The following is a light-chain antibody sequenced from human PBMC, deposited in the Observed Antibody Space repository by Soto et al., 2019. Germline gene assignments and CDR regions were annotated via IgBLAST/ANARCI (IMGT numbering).Light chain of an antibody. Sequence: QSVLTQPASVSGSPGQSITISCTGTSSDVGAYDFVSWYQQHPDKAPKLMIYEVSNRPSGVSNRFSGSTSVNTATLTISGLLAEDEADYYCSSYTSSSTRVFGTGTKLTVL. V-gene: IGLV2-14*03. CDR1: SSDVGAYDF. CDR3: SSYTSSSTRV. J-gene: IGLJ1*01. CDR2: EVS.